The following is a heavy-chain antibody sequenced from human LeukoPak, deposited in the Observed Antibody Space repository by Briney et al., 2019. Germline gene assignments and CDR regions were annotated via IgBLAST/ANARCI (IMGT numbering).Heavy chain of an antibody. CDR1: GGSFSAYY. Sequence: PSETLSLTCAVYGGSFSAYYWSWIRQPPGKGLEWIGEINHSGSTNYNPSHKSRVVISVDTSKNQFSLNMNSVTAADTAVYYCARHPTKWELRLSLDYWGQGTLVTVSS. D-gene: IGHD1-26*01. CDR2: INHSGST. J-gene: IGHJ4*02. CDR3: ARHPTKWELRLSLDY. V-gene: IGHV4-34*01.